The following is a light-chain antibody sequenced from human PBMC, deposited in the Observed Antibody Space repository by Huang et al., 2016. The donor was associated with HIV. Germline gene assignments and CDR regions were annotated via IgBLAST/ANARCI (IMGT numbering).Light chain of an antibody. CDR2: VAS. J-gene: IGKJ1*01. V-gene: IGKV3-15*01. Sequence: EIVMTQSPATLSVSPGERATLSCRASQSVTSNLAWYQQKPGQAPRLLIFVASTRATGVPARFSGSGSGTEFTLTISSLQSEDFAVYYCQQYNIWPPTFGQGTKVEIK. CDR3: QQYNIWPPT. CDR1: QSVTSN.